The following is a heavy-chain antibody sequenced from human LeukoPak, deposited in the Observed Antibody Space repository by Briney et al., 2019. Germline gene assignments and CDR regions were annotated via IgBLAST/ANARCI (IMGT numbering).Heavy chain of an antibody. V-gene: IGHV4-39*07. CDR2: IYYSGST. J-gene: IGHJ4*02. D-gene: IGHD3-22*01. CDR3: ARVSRYYYDSSGYLNY. CDR1: GGSISSSSYY. Sequence: SETLSLTCTVSGGSISSSSYYWGWIRQPPGKGLEWIGSIYYSGSTYYSPSLKSRVTMSVDTSKNQFSLKLSSVTAADTAVYYCARVSRYYYDSSGYLNYWGQGTLVTVSS.